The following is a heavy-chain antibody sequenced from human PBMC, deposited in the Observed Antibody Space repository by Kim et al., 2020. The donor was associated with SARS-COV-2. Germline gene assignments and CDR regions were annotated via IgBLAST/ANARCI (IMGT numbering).Heavy chain of an antibody. CDR3: VRGRALDV. D-gene: IGHD1-26*01. CDR2: IKPDGGEK. CDR1: RFTFDIFW. V-gene: IGHV3-7*03. Sequence: GGSLRLSCAASRFTFDIFWMHWVRQVPGKGLEWVANIKPDGGEKYYVDSVEGRFTISRDNAKSSLYLQMNSLRAEDTAVYYCVRGRALDVWGQGTTVTVSS. J-gene: IGHJ6*02.